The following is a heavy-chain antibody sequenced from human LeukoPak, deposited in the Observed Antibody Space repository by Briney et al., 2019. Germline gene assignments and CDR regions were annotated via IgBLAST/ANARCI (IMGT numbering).Heavy chain of an antibody. CDR1: GYTFTGYY. CDR3: ASSYSSGRDNWFDP. J-gene: IGHJ5*02. V-gene: IGHV1-2*04. D-gene: IGHD6-19*01. Sequence: ASVKVSCKASGYTFTGYYMHWVRQAPGQGGEGMGWINPNSGGTNYAQKFQGWVTMTRDTSISTAYMELSRLRSDDTAVYYCASSYSSGRDNWFDPWGQGTLVTVSS. CDR2: INPNSGGT.